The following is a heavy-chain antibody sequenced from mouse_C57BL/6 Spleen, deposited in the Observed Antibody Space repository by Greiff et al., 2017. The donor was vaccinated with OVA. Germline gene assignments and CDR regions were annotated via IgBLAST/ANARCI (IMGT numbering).Heavy chain of an antibody. CDR2: IDPEDGDT. CDR3: TTGYGSSMAMDY. CDR1: GFNIKDYY. D-gene: IGHD1-1*01. J-gene: IGHJ4*01. V-gene: IGHV14-1*01. Sequence: EVNVVESGAELVRPGASVKLSCTASGFNIKDYYMHWVKQRPEQGLEWIGRIDPEDGDTEYAPKFQGKATMTADTSSNTAYLQLSSLTSEDTAVYYCTTGYGSSMAMDYWGQGTSVTVSS.